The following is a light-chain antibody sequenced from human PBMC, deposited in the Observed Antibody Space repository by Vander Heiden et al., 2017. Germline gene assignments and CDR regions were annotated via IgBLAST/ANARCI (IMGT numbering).Light chain of an antibody. CDR3: CSYAGSSTIVV. Sequence: QSALTQPASVSGSPGQSITISCTGTSSDVGSYSLVSWYQQHPGKAPKLMIYEVSRRPSGVSTRFSGSKSGYTASLTISGLQAEDEADYYCCSYAGSSTIVVFGGGTKLTVL. J-gene: IGLJ2*01. CDR1: SSDVGSYSL. CDR2: EVS. V-gene: IGLV2-23*02.